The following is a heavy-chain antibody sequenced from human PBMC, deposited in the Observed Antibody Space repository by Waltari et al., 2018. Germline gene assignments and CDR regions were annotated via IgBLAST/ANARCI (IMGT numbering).Heavy chain of an antibody. CDR3: ARARRYGDYSWFDP. D-gene: IGHD4-17*01. Sequence: QVQLVQSGAEVKKPGASVKVSCKVSGYTLTELSMHWVRPAPGKGLEWMGWISAYNGNTNYAQKLQGRVTMTTDTSTSTAYMELRSLRSDDTAVYYCARARRYGDYSWFDPWGQGTLVTVSS. CDR2: ISAYNGNT. CDR1: GYTLTELS. V-gene: IGHV1-18*01. J-gene: IGHJ5*02.